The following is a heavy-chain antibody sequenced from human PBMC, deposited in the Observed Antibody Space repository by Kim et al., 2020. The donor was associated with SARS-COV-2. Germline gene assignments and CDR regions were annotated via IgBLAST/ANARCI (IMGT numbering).Heavy chain of an antibody. CDR2: IIPIFGTA. CDR1: GGTFSSYA. CDR3: ARSVDSYYYYGMDV. J-gene: IGHJ6*02. D-gene: IGHD6-19*01. Sequence: SVKVSCKASGGTFSSYAINWVRQAPGQGLEWMGGIIPIFGTANNAPKFQGRVTITADESTSTAYMELSSLRSEDTAVYYYARSVDSYYYYGMDVWGQGTTVTVSS. V-gene: IGHV1-69*13.